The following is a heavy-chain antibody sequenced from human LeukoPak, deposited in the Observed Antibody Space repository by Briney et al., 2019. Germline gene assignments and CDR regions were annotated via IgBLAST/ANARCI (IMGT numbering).Heavy chain of an antibody. J-gene: IGHJ4*02. D-gene: IGHD6-19*01. CDR2: ISSVGDNI. Sequence: GGSPRPSCAASGFTFSTYAMSWVRQAPGKGLEWVSHISSVGDNIYYADSVKGRFTISRDNSKSTLYLQMNSLRAEDTAVYYCANWDASHSSGWYDYRGQGTLVTVSS. V-gene: IGHV3-23*01. CDR1: GFTFSTYA. CDR3: ANWDASHSSGWYDY.